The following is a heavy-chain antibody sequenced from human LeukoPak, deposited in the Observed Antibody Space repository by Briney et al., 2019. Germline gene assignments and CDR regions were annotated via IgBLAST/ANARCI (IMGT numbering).Heavy chain of an antibody. D-gene: IGHD3-16*01. Sequence: ASVKVSCKASGYTLTYYYLHWVRQPPGQGLKWMGWINPNSGATHYAQSFQARVTMTSDTSIASSYMELTGLESDDTAVYYCARGRRILGGPENAGDFFDFWGQGSLVTVSS. CDR3: ARGRRILGGPENAGDFFDF. V-gene: IGHV1-2*02. CDR2: INPNSGAT. CDR1: GYTLTYYY. J-gene: IGHJ4*01.